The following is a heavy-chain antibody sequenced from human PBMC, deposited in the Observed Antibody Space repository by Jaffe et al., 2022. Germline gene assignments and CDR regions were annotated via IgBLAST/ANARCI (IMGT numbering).Heavy chain of an antibody. V-gene: IGHV3-74*01. D-gene: IGHD1-7*01. Sequence: EVQLVESGGGLVQPGGSLRLSCAASEFTLSNTWVHWVRQVPGKGLVWVARINSDGSTATYADSVKGRFSISRDNAKNTVYLQMNSLRAEDTALYYCTRLASNACNYGCFDPWGLGTLVTVSS. CDR2: INSDGSTA. CDR3: TRLASNACNYGCFDP. CDR1: EFTLSNTW. J-gene: IGHJ5*02.